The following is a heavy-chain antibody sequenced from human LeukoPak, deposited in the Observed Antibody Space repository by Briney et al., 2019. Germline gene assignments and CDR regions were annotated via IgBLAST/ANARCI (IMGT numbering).Heavy chain of an antibody. Sequence: PGGSLRLSCAASGFTFSSYAMSWVRQAPGKGLEWVSCISGSGGSTYYADSVKGRFTISRDNSKNTLYLQMNSLRAEDTAVYYCAKACNSNYYDSSGYYYPHWYFDLWGRGTLVTVSS. CDR3: AKACNSNYYDSSGYYYPHWYFDL. CDR2: ISGSGGST. D-gene: IGHD3-22*01. J-gene: IGHJ2*01. V-gene: IGHV3-23*01. CDR1: GFTFSSYA.